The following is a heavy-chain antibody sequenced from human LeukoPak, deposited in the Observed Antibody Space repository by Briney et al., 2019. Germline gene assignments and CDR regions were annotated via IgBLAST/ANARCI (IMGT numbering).Heavy chain of an antibody. J-gene: IGHJ4*02. V-gene: IGHV4-39*01. CDR2: VYYSGST. Sequence: SETLSLTCTVSGGSISSSSYYWGWIRQPPGKGLEWIGSVYYSGSTYYNPSLKSRVTISVDTSKNQFSLKLSSVTAADTAVYYCARHRPATPFDYWGQGTLVTVSS. CDR3: ARHRPATPFDY. CDR1: GGSISSSSYY.